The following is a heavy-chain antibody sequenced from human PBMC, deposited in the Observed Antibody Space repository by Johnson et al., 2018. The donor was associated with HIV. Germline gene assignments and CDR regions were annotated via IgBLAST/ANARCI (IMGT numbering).Heavy chain of an antibody. CDR2: ISSSGSTI. CDR1: GFTFSDYY. V-gene: IGHV3-11*04. Sequence: LVESGGGLVKPGGSLRLSCAASGFTFSDYYMSWIHQAPGKGLEWVSYISSSGSTIYYADSVKGRFTISRDNAKNSLYLQINSLRAEDTAVYYCARVFVIADDAFDIWGQGTMVTVSS. D-gene: IGHD2/OR15-2a*01. CDR3: ARVFVIADDAFDI. J-gene: IGHJ3*02.